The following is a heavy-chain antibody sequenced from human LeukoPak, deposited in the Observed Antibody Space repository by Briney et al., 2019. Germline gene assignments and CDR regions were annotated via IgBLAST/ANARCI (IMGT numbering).Heavy chain of an antibody. D-gene: IGHD3-10*01. CDR3: ARYVVYGSGKYYFDY. CDR1: GGSVSSTTYY. V-gene: IGHV4-39*01. J-gene: IGHJ4*02. CDR2: INYSGST. Sequence: PSETLSLTCTVSGGSVSSTTYYWSWIRQPPGKGVEWIASINYSGSTYYNPSLKSRVTISVDTSDNQSSLKLSSVTATDTAVYYCARYVVYGSGKYYFDYWGQGTLVTVSS.